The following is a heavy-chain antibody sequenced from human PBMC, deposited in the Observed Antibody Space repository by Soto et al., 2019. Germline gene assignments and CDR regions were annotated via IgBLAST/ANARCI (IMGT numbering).Heavy chain of an antibody. J-gene: IGHJ6*02. CDR3: ARMVRSGTYGNYDYYAMDV. Sequence: EVQLVESGGGLVQPGGSLRLPCAASGFTFSNYWMTWFRKAQGKGLEWLAKINKDGSEKYYVDSVKGRFTMSRDNAKNSLYLQMNSLRAEDTAVYYCARMVRSGTYGNYDYYAMDVWGQGTTVTVSS. V-gene: IGHV3-7*01. D-gene: IGHD1-26*01. CDR1: GFTFSNYW. CDR2: INKDGSEK.